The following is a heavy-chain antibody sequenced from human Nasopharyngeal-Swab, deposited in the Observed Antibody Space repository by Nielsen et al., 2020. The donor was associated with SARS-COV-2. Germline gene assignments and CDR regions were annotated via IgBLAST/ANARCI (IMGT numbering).Heavy chain of an antibody. D-gene: IGHD6-13*01. Sequence: GESMKISCAASGFTFSSYAMHWVRQAPGKGLEWVAVISYDGSNKYYADSVKGRFTISRDNSKNTLYLQMNNLRAEDTAVYYCARDFISSLGYFDYWGQGTLVTVSS. V-gene: IGHV3-30-3*01. J-gene: IGHJ4*02. CDR1: GFTFSSYA. CDR3: ARDFISSLGYFDY. CDR2: ISYDGSNK.